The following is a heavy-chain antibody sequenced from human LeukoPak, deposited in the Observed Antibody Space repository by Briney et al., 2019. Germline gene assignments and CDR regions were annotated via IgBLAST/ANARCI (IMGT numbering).Heavy chain of an antibody. J-gene: IGHJ4*02. CDR2: IHHSGST. V-gene: IGHV4-30-2*01. CDR1: GGSISSGGYS. Sequence: TSQTLSLTCAVSGGSISSGGYSGSWIRQPPGKGLEWIGYIHHSGSTYYNPSLKSRVTISVDRSKNQFSLKLSSVTAADTAVYHCARASYGSGRPFHYYFDYRGQGTLVTVSS. D-gene: IGHD3-10*01. CDR3: ARASYGSGRPFHYYFDY.